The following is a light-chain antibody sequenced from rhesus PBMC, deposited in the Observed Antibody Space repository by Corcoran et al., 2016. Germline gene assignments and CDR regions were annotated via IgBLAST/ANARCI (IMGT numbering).Light chain of an antibody. Sequence: DIQMTQSPSSLSASVGDTVTITCRASQGISSWLAWYQQKPVKAPKLLIYKASSLQSGVPSRYSGSRAGTDFTLTISSLQSEDFATYYGQQYDSRPWTFGPGTKVDIK. J-gene: IGKJ1*01. CDR2: KAS. CDR1: QGISSW. V-gene: IGKV1-22*01. CDR3: QQYDSRPWT.